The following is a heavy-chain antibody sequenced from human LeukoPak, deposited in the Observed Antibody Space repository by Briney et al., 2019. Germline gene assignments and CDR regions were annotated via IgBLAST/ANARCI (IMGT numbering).Heavy chain of an antibody. CDR1: GFTFDDYA. V-gene: IGHV3-9*01. Sequence: PGRSLRLSCAASGFTFDDYAMPWVRQAPGKGLEWVSGISWNSGSIGYADSVKGRFTISRDNAKNSLYLQMNSLRAEDTALYYCAKESNVGYSYGNPCDYWGQGTLVTVSS. J-gene: IGHJ4*02. CDR3: AKESNVGYSYGNPCDY. CDR2: ISWNSGSI. D-gene: IGHD5-18*01.